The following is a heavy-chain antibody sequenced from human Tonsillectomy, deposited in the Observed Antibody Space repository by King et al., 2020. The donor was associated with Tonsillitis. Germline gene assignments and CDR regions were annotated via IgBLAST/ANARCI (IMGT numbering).Heavy chain of an antibody. V-gene: IGHV4-39*01. CDR1: GGSINSGTYY. D-gene: IGHD3-10*01. CDR2: IHYTGST. J-gene: IGHJ3*02. Sequence: QLQESGPGLVRPSETLSLTCTVSGGSINSGTYYWGWIRQPPGKGLEWIGSIHYTGSTFHNPSLKSRLTLSVDTSKNQFSLKLSSVTAAAPAVYYCARPYYGHAFDIWGQGTMVTVSS. CDR3: ARPYYGHAFDI.